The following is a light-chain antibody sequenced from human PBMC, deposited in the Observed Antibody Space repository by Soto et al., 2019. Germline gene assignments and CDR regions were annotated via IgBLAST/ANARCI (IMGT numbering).Light chain of an antibody. CDR2: AAS. V-gene: IGKV1-9*01. Sequence: DIQLTQSPSFLSASVGDRVTITCRASQGIYTNLAWYQQKPGKVPKLLIYAASTLQSGVPSRFSVSGSGTDFTHTIRSLQAEGFITYYCQQPNSYPWTFGQGTRLQI. CDR1: QGIYTN. J-gene: IGKJ1*01. CDR3: QQPNSYPWT.